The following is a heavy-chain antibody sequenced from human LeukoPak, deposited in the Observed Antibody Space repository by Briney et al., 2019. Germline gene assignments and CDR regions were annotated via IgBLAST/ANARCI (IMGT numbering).Heavy chain of an antibody. V-gene: IGHV1-2*02. CDR2: INPNSGGT. CDR1: GYTFTGYY. Sequence: ASVEVSCKASGYTFTGYYMHWVRQAPGQGLEWMGWINPNSGGTNYAQKFQGRVTMTRDTSISTAYMELSRLRSDDTAVYYCARGGTYYYDSSGYTNYYYYYMDVWGKGTTVTVSS. J-gene: IGHJ6*03. CDR3: ARGGTYYYDSSGYTNYYYYYMDV. D-gene: IGHD3-22*01.